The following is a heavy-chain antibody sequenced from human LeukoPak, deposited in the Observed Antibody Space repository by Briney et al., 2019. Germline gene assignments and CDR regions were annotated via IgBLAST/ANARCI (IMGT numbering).Heavy chain of an antibody. V-gene: IGHV3-23*01. J-gene: IGHJ4*02. D-gene: IGHD6-6*01. CDR1: GFTFDSYA. CDR2: ISGSGGST. Sequence: GGSLRLSCAASGFTFDSYAMSWVRQAPGKGLEWVSAISGSGGSTYYADSVKGRFTISRDNSKNTLYLQINSLRAEDTAVYHCARGEYSSSSTFDYWGQGALVTVST. CDR3: ARGEYSSSSTFDY.